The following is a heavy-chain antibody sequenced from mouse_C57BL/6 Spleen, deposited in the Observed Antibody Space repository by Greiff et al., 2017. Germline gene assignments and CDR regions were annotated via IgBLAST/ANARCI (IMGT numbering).Heavy chain of an antibody. D-gene: IGHD5-1*01. CDR1: GFTFSDYG. V-gene: IGHV5-17*01. CDR2: ISSGSSTI. CDR3: ARGGYLRYFDG. J-gene: IGHJ1*03. Sequence: EVKLVESGGGLVKPGGSLQLSCAASGFTFSDYGMHWVRQAPETGLAWVAYISSGSSTIYYADTVKGRFTISRDNAKNTLFLQLTSLRSEDTAMYYCARGGYLRYFDGWGTGTTVTVSS.